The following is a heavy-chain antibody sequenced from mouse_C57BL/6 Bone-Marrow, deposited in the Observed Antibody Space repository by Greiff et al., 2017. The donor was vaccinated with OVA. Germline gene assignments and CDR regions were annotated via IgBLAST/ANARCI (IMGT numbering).Heavy chain of an antibody. CDR3: ATKDDGYPFAY. V-gene: IGHV1-82*01. J-gene: IGHJ3*01. CDR1: GYAFSSSW. Sequence: VKLQESGPELVKPGASVKISCKASGYAFSSSWMNWVKQRPGKGLEWIGRIYPGDGDTNYNGKFKGKATLTADKSSSTAYMQLSSLTSEDSAVYVCATKDDGYPFAYWGQGTLVTVSA. CDR2: IYPGDGDT. D-gene: IGHD2-3*01.